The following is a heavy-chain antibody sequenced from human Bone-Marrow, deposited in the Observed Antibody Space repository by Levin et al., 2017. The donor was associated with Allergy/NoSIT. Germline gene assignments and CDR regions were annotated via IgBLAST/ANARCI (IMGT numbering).Heavy chain of an antibody. D-gene: IGHD6-13*01. V-gene: IGHV3-74*01. CDR2: IDSDGTGT. Sequence: GESLKISCAASGFAFRNNWMHWVRQTPGKGLMWVSHIDSDGTGTGYADSVKGRFTISRDNAKNTLYLQMNSLRAEDTAVYYCARGLAQAGSDYWGQGTLVTVSS. CDR1: GFAFRNNW. CDR3: ARGLAQAGSDY. J-gene: IGHJ4*02.